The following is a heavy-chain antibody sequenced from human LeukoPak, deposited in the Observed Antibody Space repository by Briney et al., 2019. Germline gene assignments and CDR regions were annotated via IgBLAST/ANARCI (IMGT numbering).Heavy chain of an antibody. CDR3: ARGGTSGWYPYYFDY. D-gene: IGHD6-19*01. J-gene: IGHJ4*02. Sequence: SVTLSLTCTVSGGSISSYYWSWIRQPAGKGLEWIGRIYTSGSTNYNPSLKSRVTMSVDTSKNQFSLKLSSVTAADTAVYYCARGGTSGWYPYYFDYWGQGTLVTVSS. CDR2: IYTSGST. V-gene: IGHV4-4*07. CDR1: GGSISSYY.